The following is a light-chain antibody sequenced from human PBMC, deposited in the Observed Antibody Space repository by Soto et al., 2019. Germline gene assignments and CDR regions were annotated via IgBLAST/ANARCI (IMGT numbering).Light chain of an antibody. CDR1: QSVSSN. CDR3: QQYNNWPLT. CDR2: GAS. J-gene: IGKJ4*01. V-gene: IGKV3-15*01. Sequence: ERVMTQSPGTLSVSPGERTTLSCRASQSVSSNLAWYQQKPCQAPRLLIYGASSRATGIPARFSGSGSGTEFTLTISSLQSEDFAVYYCQQYNNWPLTFGGGTKVEIK.